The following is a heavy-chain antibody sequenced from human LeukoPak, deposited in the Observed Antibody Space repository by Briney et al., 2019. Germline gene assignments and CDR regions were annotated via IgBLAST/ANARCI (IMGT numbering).Heavy chain of an antibody. CDR3: ARDSYSSSSEFGIDY. Sequence: PSETLSLTCTVSGGSISSSSYYWGWIRQPPGKGLEWIGSIYYSGSTYYNPSLKSRVTISVDTSKNQFSLKLSSVTAADTAVCYCARDSYSSSSEFGIDYWGQGTLVTVSS. J-gene: IGHJ4*02. CDR1: GGSISSSSYY. CDR2: IYYSGST. D-gene: IGHD6-6*01. V-gene: IGHV4-39*07.